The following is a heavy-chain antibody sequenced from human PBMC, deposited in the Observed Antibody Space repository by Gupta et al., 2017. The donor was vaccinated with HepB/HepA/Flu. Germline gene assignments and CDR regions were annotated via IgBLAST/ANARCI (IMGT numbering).Heavy chain of an antibody. CDR2: IYSSGST. CDR3: VRHPTYAWFDP. Sequence: QLQLQESGPGLVKPSETLSLTCTVSGGSMNSISYHWGWVRQPPGKDLEWIGSIYSSGSTSYNPSLKGRVTISADKPNNHFPLRLDSVTATDTAIYFCVRHPTYAWFDPWGQGTLVTVSS. J-gene: IGHJ5*02. D-gene: IGHD4-17*01. V-gene: IGHV4-39*01. CDR1: GGSMNSISYH.